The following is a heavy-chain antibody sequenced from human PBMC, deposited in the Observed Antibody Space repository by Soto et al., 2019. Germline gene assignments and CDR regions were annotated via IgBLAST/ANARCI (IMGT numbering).Heavy chain of an antibody. J-gene: IGHJ6*02. V-gene: IGHV4-39*01. Sequence: SETLSLTCTVSGGSISSSSYYWGWIRQPPGKGLEWIGSIYYSGSTYYNPSLKSRVTISVDTSKNHFSLKLSSVTAADTAVYYCARLSPGYGGNSYYYGMDVWGQGTTVTVSS. CDR1: GGSISSSSYY. CDR3: ARLSPGYGGNSYYYGMDV. D-gene: IGHD2-15*01. CDR2: IYYSGST.